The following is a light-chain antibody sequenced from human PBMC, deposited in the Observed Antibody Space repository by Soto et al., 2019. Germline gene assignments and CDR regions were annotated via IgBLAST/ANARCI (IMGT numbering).Light chain of an antibody. CDR2: GAS. J-gene: IGKJ4*01. V-gene: IGKV3-20*01. CDR3: QQYNSSPLT. Sequence: EIVLTQSPGTLSLSRGERATLSCRASQSVRSSHLAWYQQRPGQAPRLLIYGASSRATGIPDRFSGRGSGTDFTLTSSRLEPEDFAVYYCQQYNSSPLTFGGGTKVDIK. CDR1: QSVRSSH.